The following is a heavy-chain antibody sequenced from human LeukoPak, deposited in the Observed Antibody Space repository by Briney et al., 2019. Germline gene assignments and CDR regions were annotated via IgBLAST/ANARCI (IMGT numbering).Heavy chain of an antibody. Sequence: GGSLRLSCAASGFTFSSYWMSWVRQAPGKGLEWVANIKQDGSEKYYSDSVKGRFTISRDNAKNSLYLQMNSLRAEDTAVYYCARAKFSAYTGNPGARKSSYDMDVWGKGTTVTVSS. V-gene: IGHV3-7*01. J-gene: IGHJ6*03. CDR2: IKQDGSEK. CDR3: ARAKFSAYTGNPGARKSSYDMDV. CDR1: GFTFSSYW. D-gene: IGHD1-26*01.